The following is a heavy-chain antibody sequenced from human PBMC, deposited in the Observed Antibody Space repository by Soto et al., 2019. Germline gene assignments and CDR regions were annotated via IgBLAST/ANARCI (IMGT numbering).Heavy chain of an antibody. CDR1: GFTVSSIY. V-gene: IGHV3-66*01. CDR2: IYSGGAT. Sequence: GGSLRLSCAASGFTVSSIYMSWFRQAPGKGLECVSVIYSGGATSYADSVKGRFTISRDNSRNTLYLQMNSLRAEDTAVYYCARIWDHFYHYMDVWGKGTTVTVSS. D-gene: IGHD3-16*01. J-gene: IGHJ6*03. CDR3: ARIWDHFYHYMDV.